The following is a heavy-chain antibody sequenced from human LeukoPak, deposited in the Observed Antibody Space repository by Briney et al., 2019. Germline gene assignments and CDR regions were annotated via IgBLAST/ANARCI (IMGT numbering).Heavy chain of an antibody. CDR1: GYTFTDYW. CDR2: IYPGDSDT. D-gene: IGHD2-2*02. J-gene: IGHJ5*02. CDR3: ARRTGPYCSSTSCYTPGGWFDP. Sequence: GESLKISCKASGYTFTDYWIGWVRQMPGKGLEWMGIIYPGDSDTRYSPSFQGQVTISADKSISTAYLQWSSLKASDTAMYYCARRTGPYCSSTSCYTPGGWFDPWGQGTLVTVSS. V-gene: IGHV5-51*01.